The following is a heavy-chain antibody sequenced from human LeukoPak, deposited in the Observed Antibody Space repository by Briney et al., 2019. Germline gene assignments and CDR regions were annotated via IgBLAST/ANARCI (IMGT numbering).Heavy chain of an antibody. J-gene: IGHJ4*02. D-gene: IGHD4-17*01. V-gene: IGHV3-74*01. CDR3: ARGHTAVTRHFDF. CDR2: IDSDGSST. CDR1: GFTFSSYW. Sequence: GGSLRLSCAASGFTFSSYWMHWVRQAPGKGLVWVSRIDSDGSSTTYADSVKGRFTISRDNARSTLYLQMNSLRAEDTAVYYCARGHTAVTRHFDFWGQGTLVTASS.